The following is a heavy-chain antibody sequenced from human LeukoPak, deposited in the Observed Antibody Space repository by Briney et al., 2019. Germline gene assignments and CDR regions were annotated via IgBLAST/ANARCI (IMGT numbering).Heavy chain of an antibody. J-gene: IGHJ3*02. V-gene: IGHV4-31*03. CDR3: AQTDLPHVLRYFGWTGVAFDI. D-gene: IGHD3-9*01. CDR2: IYYSGST. Sequence: SQTLSLTYTVSGGSISSGGYYWSWIRQHPGKGLEWIGYIYYSGSTYYNPSLKSRVTISVDTSKNQFSLKLSSVTAADTAVYYCAQTDLPHVLRYFGWTGVAFDIWGQGTMVTVSS. CDR1: GGSISSGGYY.